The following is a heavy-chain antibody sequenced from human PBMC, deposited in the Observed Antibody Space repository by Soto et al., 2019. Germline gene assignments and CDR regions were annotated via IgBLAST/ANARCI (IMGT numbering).Heavy chain of an antibody. J-gene: IGHJ4*02. CDR1: GGTFSSYA. CDR2: IIPIFGTA. CDR3: ARDRTTVTTEYYFDY. D-gene: IGHD4-4*01. Sequence: SVKVSCKASGGTFSSYAISWVRQAPGQGLEWMGGIIPIFGTANYAQKFQGRVTITADKSTSTAYMELSSLRSEDTAVYYCARDRTTVTTEYYFDYWGQGTLVTVSS. V-gene: IGHV1-69*06.